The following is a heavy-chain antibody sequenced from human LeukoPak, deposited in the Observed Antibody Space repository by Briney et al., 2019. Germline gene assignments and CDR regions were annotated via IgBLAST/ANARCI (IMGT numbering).Heavy chain of an antibody. CDR2: IRWNSGSI. V-gene: IGHV3-9*01. CDR1: GFTFDDYA. Sequence: PGRSLRLSCAASGFTFDDYAMHWVRQAPGKGLEWVSGIRWNSGSIGYADSVKGRFTISRDNAKNSLYLQMNSLRAEDTALYYCAKDLLPKLLWFGEDAFDIWGQGTMVTVSS. CDR3: AKDLLPKLLWFGEDAFDI. D-gene: IGHD3-10*01. J-gene: IGHJ3*02.